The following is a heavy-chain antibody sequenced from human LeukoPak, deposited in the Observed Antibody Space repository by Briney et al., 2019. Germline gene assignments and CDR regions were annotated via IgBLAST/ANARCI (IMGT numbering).Heavy chain of an antibody. V-gene: IGHV4-38-2*02. CDR2: IYHSGST. D-gene: IGHD2-15*01. CDR3: ASANPYCSGGSCYQPYYYYYYYMDV. CDR1: GYSISSGYY. J-gene: IGHJ6*03. Sequence: PSETLSLTCTVSGYSISSGYYWGWIRQPPGKGLEWIGSIYHSGSTYYNPSLKSRVTISVDTSKNQFSLKLSSVTAADTAVYYCASANPYCSGGSCYQPYYYYYYYMDVWGKGTTVTVS.